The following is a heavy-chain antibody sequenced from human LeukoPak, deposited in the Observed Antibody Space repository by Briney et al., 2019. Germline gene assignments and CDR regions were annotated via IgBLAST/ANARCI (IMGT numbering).Heavy chain of an antibody. V-gene: IGHV1-18*01. CDR1: GYTFTSYG. D-gene: IGHD1-26*01. J-gene: IGHJ6*02. Sequence: ASVTVSCKASGYTFTSYGISWVRQAPGQGLEWMGWISAYNGNTNYAQKLQGRVTMTTDTSTSTAYMELRSLRSDDTAVYYCARDKKVRYSGSKIGTYYYYGMDVWGQGTTVTVSS. CDR3: ARDKKVRYSGSKIGTYYYYGMDV. CDR2: ISAYNGNT.